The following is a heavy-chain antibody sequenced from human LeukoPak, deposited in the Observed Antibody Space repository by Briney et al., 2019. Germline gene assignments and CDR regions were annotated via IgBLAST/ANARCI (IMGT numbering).Heavy chain of an antibody. CDR1: GYTFTSYD. J-gene: IGHJ6*02. V-gene: IGHV1-2*02. D-gene: IGHD4-11*01. CDR2: INPNSGGT. Sequence: ASVKVSCKASGYTFTSYDINWVRQATGQGLEWMGWINPNSGGTNYAQKFQGRVTMTRDTSISTAYMELSRLRSDDTAVYYCARDPNSIHPSYYYYYGMDVWGQGTTVTVSS. CDR3: ARDPNSIHPSYYYYYGMDV.